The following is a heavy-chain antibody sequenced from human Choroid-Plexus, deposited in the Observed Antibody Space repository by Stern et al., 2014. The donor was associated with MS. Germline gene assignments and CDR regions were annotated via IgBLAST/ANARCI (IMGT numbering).Heavy chain of an antibody. Sequence: QMQLVQSGAEVKKPGASVKVSCKTSGYIFTGYYIHWVRQAPGQGLEWMAWINPNTGGPKYAQKFQGRVTMSRDTSISTAYVELSSLTSDDTAVYYCARDQRGITICGVVTDYYYLGMDVWGQGTTVTVSS. CDR3: ARDQRGITICGVVTDYYYLGMDV. J-gene: IGHJ6*02. CDR2: INPNTGGP. D-gene: IGHD3-3*01. V-gene: IGHV1-2*02. CDR1: GYIFTGYY.